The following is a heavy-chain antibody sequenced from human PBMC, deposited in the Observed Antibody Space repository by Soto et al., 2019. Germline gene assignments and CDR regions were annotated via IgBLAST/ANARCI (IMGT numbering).Heavy chain of an antibody. CDR2: IYYSGST. D-gene: IGHD3-16*02. V-gene: IGHV4-59*08. J-gene: IGHJ4*02. CDR3: ARHLRYSFDY. CDR1: GGSISSYY. Sequence: SXTLSLTCTVSGGSISSYYWSWIRQPPGKGLEWLGYIYYSGSTNYNPSLKSRVTISVDTSKNQFSLKLSSVTAADTAVYYCARHLRYSFDYWGQGTLVTVSS.